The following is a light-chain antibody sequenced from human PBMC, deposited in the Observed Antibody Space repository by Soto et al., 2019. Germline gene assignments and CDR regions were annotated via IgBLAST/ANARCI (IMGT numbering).Light chain of an antibody. V-gene: IGKV1-39*01. J-gene: IGKJ4*01. Sequence: DIQMTQSPSSLSASVGDRVTITCRASQNIRNYLNWYQQRPGKTPNLLVYAASNLRGGVPSRFSGSGSGTEFTLTISSLQPEDSAIYYCQQSYSTPSFGGGTKVDIK. CDR2: AAS. CDR1: QNIRNY. CDR3: QQSYSTPS.